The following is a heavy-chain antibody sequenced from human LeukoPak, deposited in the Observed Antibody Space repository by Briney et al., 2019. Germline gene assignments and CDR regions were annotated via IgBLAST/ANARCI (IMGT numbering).Heavy chain of an antibody. CDR3: AKLDYSSSQMDY. V-gene: IGHV3-43*02. Sequence: GGSLRLSCVASGFTFDDYAVHWVRQAPGRGLEWVSLFSGDGGSTYYGDSVKGRFTISRDNSKNSLYLQMNSLRTEDTALYYCAKLDYSSSQMDYWGQGTLVTVSS. J-gene: IGHJ4*02. D-gene: IGHD6-13*01. CDR1: GFTFDDYA. CDR2: FSGDGGST.